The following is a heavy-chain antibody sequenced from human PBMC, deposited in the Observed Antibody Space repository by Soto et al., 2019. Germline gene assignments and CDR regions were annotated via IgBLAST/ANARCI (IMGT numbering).Heavy chain of an antibody. CDR2: VYYSGGA. CDR3: GRVVEGATRHTDFDS. V-gene: IGHV4-39*01. J-gene: IGHJ5*01. D-gene: IGHD2-15*01. CDR1: GVSIHNSHSF. Sequence: SSETLCLTCAVSGVSIHNSHSFWAWIRQPPGKGLEFIGSVYYSGGANYNPSLQSRVTISVDTSKNQLSLRVNSVTAADTAVYYCGRVVEGATRHTDFDSWGQGTLVTVSS.